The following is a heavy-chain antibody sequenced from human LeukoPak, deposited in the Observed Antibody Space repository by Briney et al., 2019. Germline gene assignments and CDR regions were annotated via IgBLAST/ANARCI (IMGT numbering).Heavy chain of an antibody. CDR2: IHSGGNT. J-gene: IGHJ4*02. D-gene: IGHD2-15*01. CDR3: TRDLNSGGSC. V-gene: IGHV3-53*01. CDR1: GFTVSSSY. Sequence: GGSLRLSCAASGFTVSSSYMTWVRQAPGKGLEWVSVIHSGGNTYYADSVKGQFTISRDNSKNTVYLQMNSLRAEDTAVYYCTRDLNSGGSCWGQGTLVTVSS.